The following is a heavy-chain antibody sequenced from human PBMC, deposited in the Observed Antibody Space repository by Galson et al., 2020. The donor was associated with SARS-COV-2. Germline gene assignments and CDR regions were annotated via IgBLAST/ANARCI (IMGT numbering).Heavy chain of an antibody. J-gene: IGHJ4*02. CDR3: ASFYDILTGYYNVGDFDY. CDR1: GFTFSSYG. V-gene: IGHV3-30*03. D-gene: IGHD3-9*01. CDR2: ISYDGSNK. Sequence: GESLKISCAASGFTFSSYGMHWVRQAPGKGLEWVAVISYDGSNKYYADSVKGRFTISRDNSKNTLYLQMNSLRAEDTAVYYCASFYDILTGYYNVGDFDYWGQGTLVTVSS.